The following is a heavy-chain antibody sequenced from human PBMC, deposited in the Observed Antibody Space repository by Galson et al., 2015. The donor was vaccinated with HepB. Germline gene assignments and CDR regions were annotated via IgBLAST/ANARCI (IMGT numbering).Heavy chain of an antibody. V-gene: IGHV3-30*18. CDR3: AKDRRYRVEEFDY. CDR2: ISYDGSNK. J-gene: IGHJ4*02. Sequence: SLRLSCAASGFTFSSYGMHWVRQAPGKGLEWVAVISYDGSNKYYADSVKGRFTISRDNSKNTLYLQMNSLRAEDTAVYYCAKDRRYRVEEFDYWGQGTLVTVSS. CDR1: GFTFSSYG. D-gene: IGHD1-1*01.